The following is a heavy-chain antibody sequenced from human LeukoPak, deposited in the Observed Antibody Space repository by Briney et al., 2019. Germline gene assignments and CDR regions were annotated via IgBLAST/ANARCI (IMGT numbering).Heavy chain of an antibody. V-gene: IGHV3-30*18. Sequence: GSLRLSCAASGLTFSRYGMHWVRQAPGKGLEWVAVISYDERNKDYADSVKGRFTISRDNSRNTLYLQMNSLRTEDTAVYYCAKMAWFSSGVNDYWGQGTLVTVSS. D-gene: IGHD6-19*01. J-gene: IGHJ4*02. CDR1: GLTFSRYG. CDR2: ISYDERNK. CDR3: AKMAWFSSGVNDY.